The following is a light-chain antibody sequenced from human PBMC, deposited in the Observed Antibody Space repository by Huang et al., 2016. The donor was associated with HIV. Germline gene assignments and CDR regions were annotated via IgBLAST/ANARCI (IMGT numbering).Light chain of an antibody. CDR3: QQSYSALGLT. V-gene: IGKV1-39*01. Sequence: DIQMTQSPSSLSASVGDRVTIACRASQRIGTYLNWYQKKPGKAPRLLIHVASSLQSGVPSRFSGSGSGTDFTLTISSLQPEDFATYYCQQSYSALGLTFGGGTKVEIK. CDR1: QRIGTY. CDR2: VAS. J-gene: IGKJ4*01.